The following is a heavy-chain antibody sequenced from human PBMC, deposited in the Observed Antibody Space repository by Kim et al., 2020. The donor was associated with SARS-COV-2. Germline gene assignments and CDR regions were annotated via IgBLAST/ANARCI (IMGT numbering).Heavy chain of an antibody. CDR3: AMGRTWGAVAGTVGYFQH. V-gene: IGHV3-48*03. CDR1: GFTFSSYE. CDR2: ISSSGSTI. Sequence: GGSLRLSCAASGFTFSSYEMNWVRQAPGKGLEWVSYISSSGSTIYYADSVKGRFTISRDNAKNSLYLQMNSLRAEDTAVYYCAMGRTWGAVAGTVGYFQHWGQGTLVTVSS. J-gene: IGHJ1*01. D-gene: IGHD6-19*01.